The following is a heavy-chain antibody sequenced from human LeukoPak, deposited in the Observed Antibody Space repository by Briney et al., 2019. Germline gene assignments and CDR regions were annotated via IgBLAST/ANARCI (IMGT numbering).Heavy chain of an antibody. CDR2: ISSSGSTI. V-gene: IGHV3-11*04. J-gene: IGHJ4*02. CDR3: AREGYYDSSGYYYLLDY. D-gene: IGHD3-22*01. Sequence: LSLTCTVSGGSISSYYWSWIRQPAGKGLEWVSYISSSGSTIYYADSVKGRFTISRDNAKNSLYLQMNSLRAEDTAVYYCAREGYYDSSGYYYLLDYWGQGTLVTVSS. CDR1: GGSISSYY.